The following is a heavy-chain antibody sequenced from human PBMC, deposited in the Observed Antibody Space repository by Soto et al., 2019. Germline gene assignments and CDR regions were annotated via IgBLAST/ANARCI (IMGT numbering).Heavy chain of an antibody. J-gene: IGHJ6*02. V-gene: IGHV1-46*01. CDR1: GYTFTSYY. Sequence: ASVKVSCKASGYTFTSYYMHWVRQAPGQGLEWMGIINPSGGSTSYAQKFQGRVTMTRDTSTSTVYMELSSLRSEDTAVYYCASLLGSGWNPYYYYGMDVWGQGTTVT. CDR3: ASLLGSGWNPYYYYGMDV. D-gene: IGHD6-19*01. CDR2: INPSGGST.